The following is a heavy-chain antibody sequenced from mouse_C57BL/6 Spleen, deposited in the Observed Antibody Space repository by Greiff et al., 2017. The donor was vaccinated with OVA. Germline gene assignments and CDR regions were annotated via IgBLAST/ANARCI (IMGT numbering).Heavy chain of an antibody. D-gene: IGHD2-2*01. Sequence: EVQGVESGGGLVKPGGSLKLSCAASGFTFSSYAMSWVRQTPEKRLEWVATISDGGSYTYYPDNVKGRFTISRDNAKNNLYLQRSHLKSEDTAMYYCARRGEYGYDGAMDYWGQGTSVTVSS. V-gene: IGHV5-4*03. J-gene: IGHJ4*01. CDR2: ISDGGSYT. CDR3: ARRGEYGYDGAMDY. CDR1: GFTFSSYA.